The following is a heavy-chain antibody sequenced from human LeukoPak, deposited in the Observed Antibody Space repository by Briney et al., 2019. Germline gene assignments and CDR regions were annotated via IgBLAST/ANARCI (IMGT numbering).Heavy chain of an antibody. Sequence: ASVKVSCKASGYTFTGYYMHWVRQAPGQGLEWMGIINPSGGSTSYAQKFQGRVTMTRDMSTSTVYMELSSLRSEDTAVYYCARDWVGTWYYYYYMDVWGKGTTVTVSS. J-gene: IGHJ6*03. D-gene: IGHD1-1*01. CDR1: GYTFTGYY. CDR2: INPSGGST. V-gene: IGHV1-46*01. CDR3: ARDWVGTWYYYYYMDV.